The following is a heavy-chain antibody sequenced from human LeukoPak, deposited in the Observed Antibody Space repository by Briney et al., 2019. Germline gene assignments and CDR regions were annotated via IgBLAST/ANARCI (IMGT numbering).Heavy chain of an antibody. J-gene: IGHJ4*02. V-gene: IGHV4-31*03. CDR2: IFYSRST. CDR1: GGSINNGGDY. Sequence: PSETLSLTCTVSGGSINNGGDYWSWIRQHPGNGLEWIGYIFYSRSTYHNPSLKSRFTRSIDRSKNQCSLKLSSVTAEDTAVYYCARVDVDYPSYSFDYWGQGTLVTVSS. CDR3: ARVDVDYPSYSFDY. D-gene: IGHD4-17*01.